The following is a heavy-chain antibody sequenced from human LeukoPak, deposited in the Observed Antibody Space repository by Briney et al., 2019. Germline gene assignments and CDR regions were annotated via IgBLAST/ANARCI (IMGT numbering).Heavy chain of an antibody. D-gene: IGHD2-2*01. J-gene: IGHJ6*02. Sequence: GGSLRLSCAASGFTFSSYAMSWVRQAPGKGLEWVTAISGSGGSTYYADSVKGRFTISRDNSKNTLYLQMNSLRAEDTAVYYCAKWVVVPAASLYYYYGMDVWGQGTTVTVSS. CDR3: AKWVVVPAASLYYYYGMDV. CDR1: GFTFSSYA. V-gene: IGHV3-23*01. CDR2: ISGSGGST.